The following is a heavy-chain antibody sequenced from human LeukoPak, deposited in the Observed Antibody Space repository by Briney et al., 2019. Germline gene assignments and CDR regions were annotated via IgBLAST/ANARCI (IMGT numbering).Heavy chain of an antibody. V-gene: IGHV4-4*02. J-gene: IGHJ3*02. Sequence: PSGTLSLTCGVSGGSISGTNWWSWVRQPPGQGLEWIGEISLRGLTNYNPSLRSRLTMSLDESKNQVSLMLSSVTAADTAVYYCARDRRWELVHAFDMWGQGTMVTVSS. CDR2: ISLRGLT. CDR1: GGSISGTNW. CDR3: ARDRRWELVHAFDM. D-gene: IGHD1-26*01.